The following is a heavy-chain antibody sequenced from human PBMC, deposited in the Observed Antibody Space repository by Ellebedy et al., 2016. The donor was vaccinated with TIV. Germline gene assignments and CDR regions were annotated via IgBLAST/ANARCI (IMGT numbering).Heavy chain of an antibody. CDR3: AREGSSSHSNLHY. J-gene: IGHJ4*02. Sequence: PGGSLRLSCTASGVTFSNYWMTWVRQAPGKGLEWVANVKEDGSEKSYVDYVKGRFTISRDNAKNSLYLQMNSLRAEDTALYYCAREGSSSHSNLHYWGQGTLVTVSS. CDR2: VKEDGSEK. V-gene: IGHV3-7*01. CDR1: GVTFSNYW. D-gene: IGHD6-13*01.